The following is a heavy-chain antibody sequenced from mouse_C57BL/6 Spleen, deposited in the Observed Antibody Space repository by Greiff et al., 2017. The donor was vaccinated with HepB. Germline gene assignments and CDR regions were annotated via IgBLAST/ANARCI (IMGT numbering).Heavy chain of an antibody. CDR1: GFTFSSYA. Sequence: EVKLMESGGGLVKPGGSLKLSCAASGFTFSSYAMSWVRQTPEKRLEWVATISDGGSYTYYPDNVKGRFTISRDNAKNNLYLQMSHLKSEDTAMYYCARGYDYDRIYYAMDYWGQGTSVTVSS. J-gene: IGHJ4*01. CDR3: ARGYDYDRIYYAMDY. CDR2: ISDGGSYT. V-gene: IGHV5-4*03. D-gene: IGHD2-4*01.